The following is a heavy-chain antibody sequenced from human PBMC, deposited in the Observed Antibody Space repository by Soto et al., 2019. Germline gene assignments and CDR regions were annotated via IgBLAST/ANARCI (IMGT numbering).Heavy chain of an antibody. V-gene: IGHV4-4*07. CDR2: IYSAGST. D-gene: IGHD3-16*01. J-gene: IGHJ3*02. CDR1: GGSISGYF. CDR3: VRGDVFDI. Sequence: QLQLQESGPGLVKPSETLSLICTVSGGSISGYFWSWVRQPAGKGLEWIGRIYSAGSTNYNPSLKSRVTMSVEPSQNPVSLKLTSVTAADTAMYYCVRGDVFDIWGRGTMVTVSS.